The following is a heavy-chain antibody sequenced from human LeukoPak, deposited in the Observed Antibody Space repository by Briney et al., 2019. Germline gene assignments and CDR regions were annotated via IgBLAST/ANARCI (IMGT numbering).Heavy chain of an antibody. Sequence: PSETLSLTCTVSGGSIRSSGYYWGWIRQPPGKGLEWIGYMYYSETTNYNPSLKSRVTISVDTSKNQFSLKLTSVTAADTAVYYCARGADADYRKVYYFDYWGQGSLVTVSS. CDR3: ARGADADYRKVYYFDY. CDR1: GGSIRSSGYY. J-gene: IGHJ4*02. V-gene: IGHV4-61*08. CDR2: MYYSETT. D-gene: IGHD4-17*01.